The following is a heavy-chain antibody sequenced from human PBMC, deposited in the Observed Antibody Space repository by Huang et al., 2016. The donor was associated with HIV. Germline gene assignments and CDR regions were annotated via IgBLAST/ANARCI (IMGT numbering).Heavy chain of an antibody. CDR2: IHSSGST. V-gene: IGHV4-59*11. J-gene: IGHJ4*02. CDR3: ARDADYFDSSGLFDH. D-gene: IGHD3-22*01. Sequence: QVRLQESGPGLVKPSETLSLTCSVSGGSITSHYWSWIRQPPGKGLEWIGSIHSSGSTTSNPSFKSRFTISVDTSKNQFSLKVNSVTAVDTAVYFCARDADYFDSSGLFDHWGQGTLVTVSS. CDR1: GGSITSHY.